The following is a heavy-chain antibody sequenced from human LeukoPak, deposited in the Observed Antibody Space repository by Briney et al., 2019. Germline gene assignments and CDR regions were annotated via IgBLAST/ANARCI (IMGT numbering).Heavy chain of an antibody. CDR3: ARSKDLFYYDSSGVIGDLFDY. V-gene: IGHV4-39*01. Sequence: SETLSLTCTVSGGSISSSSYSWGWIRQPPGKGLEWIGSIYYSGSTYYNPSLKSRVTISVDTSKNQFSLKLSSVTAADTAVYYCARSKDLFYYDSSGVIGDLFDYWGQGTLVTVSS. CDR1: GGSISSSSYS. CDR2: IYYSGST. D-gene: IGHD3-22*01. J-gene: IGHJ4*02.